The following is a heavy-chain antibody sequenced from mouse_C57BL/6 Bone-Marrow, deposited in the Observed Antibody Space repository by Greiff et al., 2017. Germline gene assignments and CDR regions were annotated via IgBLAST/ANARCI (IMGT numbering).Heavy chain of an antibody. V-gene: IGHV1-64*01. J-gene: IGHJ3*01. CDR2: IHPNSGST. D-gene: IGHD2-5*01. Sequence: QVQLKQPGAELVKPGASVKLSCKASGYTFTSYWMHWVKQRPGQGLEWIGMIHPNSGSTNYNEKFKSKATLTVDKSSSTAYMQLSSLTSEDSAVYYCARWAYYSNYVWFAYWGQGTLVTVSA. CDR1: GYTFTSYW. CDR3: ARWAYYSNYVWFAY.